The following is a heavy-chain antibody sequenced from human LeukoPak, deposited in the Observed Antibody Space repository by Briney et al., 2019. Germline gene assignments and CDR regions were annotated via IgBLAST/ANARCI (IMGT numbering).Heavy chain of an antibody. CDR3: ARDVTCGSRNSEGAFDI. J-gene: IGHJ3*02. CDR1: GGSISSYY. Sequence: SETLSLTCTVSGGSISSYYWSWIRQPPGKGLEWIGYIYYSGSTNYNPSLKSRVTISVDTSKNQFSLKLSSVTAADTAVYYCARDVTCGSRNSEGAFDIWGQGTMVTVSS. V-gene: IGHV4-59*01. D-gene: IGHD3-10*01. CDR2: IYYSGST.